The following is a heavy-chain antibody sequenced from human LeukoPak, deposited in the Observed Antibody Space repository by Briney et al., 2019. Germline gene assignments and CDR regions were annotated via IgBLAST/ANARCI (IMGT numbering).Heavy chain of an antibody. D-gene: IGHD2-15*01. J-gene: IGHJ4*02. CDR3: ARSQEDIVVVVAATSSPYYFDY. Sequence: PSETLSLTCAVYGGSFSGYYWSWIRQPPGKGLERIGEINHSGSTNYNPSLKSRVTISVDTSKNQFSPKLSSVTAADTAVYYCARSQEDIVVVVAATSSPYYFDYWGQGTLVTVSS. CDR2: INHSGST. CDR1: GGSFSGYY. V-gene: IGHV4-34*01.